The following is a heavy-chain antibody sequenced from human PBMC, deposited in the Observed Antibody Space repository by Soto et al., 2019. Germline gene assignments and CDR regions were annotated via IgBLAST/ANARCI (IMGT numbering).Heavy chain of an antibody. CDR2: IRIKTYGGTA. D-gene: IGHD3-10*01. CDR3: TRGSLLWFGELFY. V-gene: IGHV3-49*03. J-gene: IGHJ4*02. Sequence: GGSLRLSCTASGFTFGDYAMNWFRQAPGKGLEWVGFIRIKTYGGTAEYAASVKGRFTISRDDSKSIAYLEMNSLKTEDTAVYYCTRGSLLWFGELFYWGQGTLVTVSS. CDR1: GFTFGDYA.